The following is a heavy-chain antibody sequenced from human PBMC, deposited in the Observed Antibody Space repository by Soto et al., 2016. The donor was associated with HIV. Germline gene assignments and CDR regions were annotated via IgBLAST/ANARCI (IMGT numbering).Heavy chain of an antibody. CDR2: ITNSGFNT. D-gene: IGHD3-10*01. J-gene: IGHJ4*02. Sequence: EVQLLESGGGLVQPGGSLRLSCAASGFTFSSYAINWVRQAPGKGLGWVSTITNSGFNTYYPDSVKGRFTVSRDNSRDTLYLQMNSLRAEDTAIYYCAKDHGSGSFDYWGQGTLVTVSS. V-gene: IGHV3-23*01. CDR1: GFTFSSYA. CDR3: AKDHGSGSFDY.